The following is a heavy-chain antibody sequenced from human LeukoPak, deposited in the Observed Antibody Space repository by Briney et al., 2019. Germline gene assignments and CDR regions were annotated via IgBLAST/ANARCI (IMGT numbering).Heavy chain of an antibody. CDR2: IYTSVST. Sequence: SETLSLTCTVSGRSISSGSYYWSWIPQPAGKGLEWIGLIYTSVSTNYNPSLKSRVTISVDTSKNQFSLKLSSVTAADTAVYYCALLAERYYYMDVWGKGTTVTISS. J-gene: IGHJ6*03. V-gene: IGHV4-61*02. CDR3: ALLAERYYYMDV. CDR1: GRSISSGSYY.